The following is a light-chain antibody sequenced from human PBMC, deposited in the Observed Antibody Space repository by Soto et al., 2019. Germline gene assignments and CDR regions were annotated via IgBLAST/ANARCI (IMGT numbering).Light chain of an antibody. J-gene: IGKJ3*01. CDR2: GAS. CDR3: QQYGSSPLFS. CDR1: ESISGTF. Sequence: EIVLTQSPGTLSLSPGERATLSCRASESISGTFLAWYQQKPGQAPRLLLFGASKRAAGIPDRFSGSGSGTDFTLTISRLEPEDFAVYYCQQYGSSPLFSFDPGTKVDVK. V-gene: IGKV3-20*01.